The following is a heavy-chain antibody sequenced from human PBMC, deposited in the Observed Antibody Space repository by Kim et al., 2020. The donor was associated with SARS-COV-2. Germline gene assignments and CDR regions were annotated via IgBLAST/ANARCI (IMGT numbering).Heavy chain of an antibody. Sequence: GGSLRLSCAASEFTFSRYSMNWVRQAPGKGLGWVSTISRNSDYIYYAESVEGRFTISRDNAKNSVYLQMNSLRVDDTAMYYCARDLSLGRPGGFDFWGQG. CDR2: ISRNSDYI. CDR3: ARDLSLGRPGGFDF. J-gene: IGHJ4*02. CDR1: EFTFSRYS. D-gene: IGHD3-10*01. V-gene: IGHV3-21*01.